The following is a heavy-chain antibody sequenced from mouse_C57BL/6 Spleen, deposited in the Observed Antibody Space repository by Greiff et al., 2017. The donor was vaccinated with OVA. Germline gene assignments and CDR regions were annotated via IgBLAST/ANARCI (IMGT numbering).Heavy chain of an antibody. CDR1: GYTFTDYY. Sequence: VQLQQSGPELVKPGASVKISCKASGYTFTDYYMNWVKQSPGKSLEWIGDINPNNGGTSYNQKFKGKATLTVDKSSSTAYMELRSLTSEDSAVYYCARGGDYYFDYWGQGTTLTVSS. CDR2: INPNNGGT. J-gene: IGHJ2*01. CDR3: ARGGDYYFDY. V-gene: IGHV1-26*01.